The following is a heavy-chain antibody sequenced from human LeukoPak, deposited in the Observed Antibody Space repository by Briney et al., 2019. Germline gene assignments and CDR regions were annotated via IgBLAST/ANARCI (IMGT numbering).Heavy chain of an antibody. CDR2: ISAYNGNT. CDR3: ARTLATGGSSSWYAPFDY. Sequence: ASVKVSCKASGYTFTSYAISWVRQAPGQGLEWMGWISAYNGNTNYAQKLQGRVTMTTDTSTSTAYMELSSLRSEDTAVYYCARTLATGGSSSWYAPFDYWGQGTLVTVSS. D-gene: IGHD6-13*01. J-gene: IGHJ4*02. CDR1: GYTFTSYA. V-gene: IGHV1-18*01.